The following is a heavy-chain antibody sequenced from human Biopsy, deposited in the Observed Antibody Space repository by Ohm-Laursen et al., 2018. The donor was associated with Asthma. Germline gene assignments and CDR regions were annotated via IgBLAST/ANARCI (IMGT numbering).Heavy chain of an antibody. CDR2: ILFDGRKI. D-gene: IGHD6-13*01. CDR1: GFNFHNYG. CDR3: AKDRVAGRSYYFDY. Sequence: SLRLSCTAPGFNFHNYGMNWVRRAPGKGLEWVAQILFDGRKINYPDSVKGRFTISRDNSKNMVYLQMNSLRPGDTAVYYCAKDRVAGRSYYFDYWGQGSLVSVSS. V-gene: IGHV3-30*18. J-gene: IGHJ4*02.